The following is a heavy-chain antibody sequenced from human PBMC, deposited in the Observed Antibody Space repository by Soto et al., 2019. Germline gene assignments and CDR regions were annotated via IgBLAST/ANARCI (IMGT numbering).Heavy chain of an antibody. J-gene: IGHJ4*02. D-gene: IGHD6-19*01. CDR3: AREGGSSGSPFDY. Sequence: VQSGAEVKKPGSSVKVSCXASGGTFSSYAISXXXXXXXXXXEWMGGIIPIFGTANYAQKFQGRVTITADKSTSTAYMELSSLRSEDTAVYYCAREGGSSGSPFDYWGQGTLVTVSS. CDR2: IIPIFGTA. CDR1: GGTFSSYA. V-gene: IGHV1-69*06.